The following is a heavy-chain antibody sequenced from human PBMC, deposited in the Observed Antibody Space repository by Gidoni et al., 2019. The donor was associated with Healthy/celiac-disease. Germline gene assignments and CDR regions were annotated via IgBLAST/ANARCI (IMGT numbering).Heavy chain of an antibody. CDR1: GFPFSSYG. CDR3: AKDLSGVAGTPDY. D-gene: IGHD6-19*01. J-gene: IGHJ4*02. Sequence: QVQLVESGGGVVQPGRSLRLSCAASGFPFSSYGMHWVRQAPGKGLEWVAVISYDGSNKYYADSVKGRFTISRDNSKNTLYLQMNSLRAEDTAVYYCAKDLSGVAGTPDYWGQGTLVTVSS. CDR2: ISYDGSNK. V-gene: IGHV3-30*18.